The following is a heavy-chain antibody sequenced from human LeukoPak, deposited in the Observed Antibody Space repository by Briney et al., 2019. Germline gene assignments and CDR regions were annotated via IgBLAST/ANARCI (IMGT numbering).Heavy chain of an antibody. CDR2: ISGSGDST. V-gene: IGHV3-23*01. CDR1: VFTFSCYA. J-gene: IGHJ4*02. D-gene: IGHD1-26*01. Sequence: PGGSLRLSCAASVFTFSCYAMRWVRQAPGKGLEWVSAISGSGDSTYYAGSVKGRFTISRDSSKNTLYLQMNNLRAEDTAVYHCARKIEGGVTGSDYWGQGTLVTVSS. CDR3: ARKIEGGVTGSDY.